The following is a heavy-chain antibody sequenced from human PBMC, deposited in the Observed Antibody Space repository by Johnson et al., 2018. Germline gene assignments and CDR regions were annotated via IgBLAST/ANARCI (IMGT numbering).Heavy chain of an antibody. V-gene: IGHV3-30*18. CDR1: EFTFSSYG. J-gene: IGHJ6*03. CDR2: ISYDGSNK. CDR3: AKDHREDAYNYSYYHYMDD. Sequence: VQLLETGGGVVQPGRSLRLSCAASEFTFSSYGMHWVRQAPGKGLEWVAVISYDGSNKYYADSVKGRFTISRDNSKNTLYLHMNSLRAEDTAVYYCAKDHREDAYNYSYYHYMDDWGKGTTVTVSS. D-gene: IGHD1-14*01.